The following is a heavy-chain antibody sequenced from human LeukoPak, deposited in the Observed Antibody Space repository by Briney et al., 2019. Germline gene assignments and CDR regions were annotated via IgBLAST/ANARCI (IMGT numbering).Heavy chain of an antibody. CDR1: GLAFADYS. D-gene: IGHD3-10*01. Sequence: GGSLTLSCTASGLAFADYSISWFRQAPGKGPEWVAFIRSRAYGGTTEYAASVEGRFTSSRDDSTHIAYLPMNSLKTEDTAVYFCALTYYYGSGSYNWGLGTLVTVSS. V-gene: IGHV3-49*03. CDR3: ALTYYYGSGSYN. CDR2: IRSRAYGGTT. J-gene: IGHJ4*02.